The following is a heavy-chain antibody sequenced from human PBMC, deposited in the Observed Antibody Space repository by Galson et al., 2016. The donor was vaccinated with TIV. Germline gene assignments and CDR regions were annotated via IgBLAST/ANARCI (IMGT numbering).Heavy chain of an antibody. D-gene: IGHD3-22*01. Sequence: CKASGYTFTGYFIHWVRQAPGQGLAWMGIITPSGGSTSYAQKFQGRVTMTRVTSTSTVYMELSGLRPDDTAVYYCARDGEVGSSDYDHWGQGTLVSVSS. V-gene: IGHV1-46*01. CDR1: GYTFTGYF. CDR3: ARDGEVGSSDYDH. CDR2: ITPSGGST. J-gene: IGHJ4*02.